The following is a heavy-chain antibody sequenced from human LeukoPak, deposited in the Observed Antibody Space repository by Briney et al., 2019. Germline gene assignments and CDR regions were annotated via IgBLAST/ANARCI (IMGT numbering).Heavy chain of an antibody. Sequence: PGGSLRLSCAASGFTFSSYAMSWVRQAPGKGLEWVAIISGSAGSTYYADSVKGRFTISRDNSENTLYLQMNSLRGEDTAIYYCAEYWGTGWLGPFDYGGQGTLVTVSS. CDR1: GFTFSSYA. J-gene: IGHJ4*02. CDR3: AEYWGTGWLGPFDY. D-gene: IGHD6-19*01. CDR2: ISGSAGST. V-gene: IGHV3-23*01.